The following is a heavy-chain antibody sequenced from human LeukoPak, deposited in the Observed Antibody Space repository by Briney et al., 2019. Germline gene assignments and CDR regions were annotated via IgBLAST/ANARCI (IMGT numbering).Heavy chain of an antibody. J-gene: IGHJ6*02. CDR1: GYTFTGYY. CDR2: INPNSGGT. CDR3: AREHHYDLWSGSHRPHYYGMDV. V-gene: IGHV1-2*02. Sequence: ASVKVSCKASGYTFTGYYMHWVRQAPGQGLEWMGWINPNSGGTNYAQKFQGRVTMTRDTSISTAYMELSRLRSDDTAVYYCAREHHYDLWSGSHRPHYYGMDVWGQGTTVTVSS. D-gene: IGHD3-3*01.